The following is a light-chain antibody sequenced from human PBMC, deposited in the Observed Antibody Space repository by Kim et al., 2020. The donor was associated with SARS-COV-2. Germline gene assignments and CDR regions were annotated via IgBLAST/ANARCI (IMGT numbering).Light chain of an antibody. J-gene: IGKJ5*01. V-gene: IGKV1-39*01. CDR3: QQSYGSPI. Sequence: DSQMTQSPSSLSASVGDRVTIPCRTSQYTNTYLNWYQQKPGKAPKLLIYAASTLQGGVPSRFSGNGSGTDFTLTITSLQPEDFATYYCQQSYGSPIFGQGTRLETK. CDR2: AAS. CDR1: QYTNTY.